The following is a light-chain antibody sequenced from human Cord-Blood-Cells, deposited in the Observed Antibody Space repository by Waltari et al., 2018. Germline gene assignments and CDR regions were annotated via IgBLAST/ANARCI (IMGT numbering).Light chain of an antibody. J-gene: IGLJ3*02. V-gene: IGLV2-14*01. CDR3: SSYASSSRV. CDR2: DDS. Sequence: QSALTQPASVSGSPGQSITISCTGTSSDVGGYNYVSWYQQHPGKAPKLMIYDDSKRPAGVSNRFSGSKSGNTASLTISGLQAEDEADYYCSSYASSSRVFGGGTKLTVL. CDR1: SSDVGGYNY.